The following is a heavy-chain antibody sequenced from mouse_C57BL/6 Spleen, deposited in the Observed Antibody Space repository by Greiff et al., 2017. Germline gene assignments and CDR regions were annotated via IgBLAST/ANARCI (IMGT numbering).Heavy chain of an antibody. CDR3: ARSGITTVGAHWYFDV. J-gene: IGHJ1*03. D-gene: IGHD1-1*01. CDR1: GYAFTNYL. V-gene: IGHV1-54*01. CDR2: INPGSGGT. Sequence: VMLVESGAELVRPGTSVKVSCKASGYAFTNYLIEWVKQRPGQGLEWIGVINPGSGGTNYNEKFKGKATLTADKSSSTAYMQLSSLTSEDSAVYFCARSGITTVGAHWYFDVWGTGTTVTVSS.